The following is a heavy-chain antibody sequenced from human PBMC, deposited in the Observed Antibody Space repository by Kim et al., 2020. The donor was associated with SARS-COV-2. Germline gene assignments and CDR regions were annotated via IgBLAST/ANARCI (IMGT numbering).Heavy chain of an antibody. CDR1: GYSFTSYW. CDR2: IYPGDSDT. CDR3: ASSTYYYDSSGYNNPLDY. J-gene: IGHJ4*02. Sequence: GASLKISCKGSGYSFTSYWIGWVRQMPGKGLEWMGIIYPGDSDTRYSPSFQGQVTISADKSISTAYLQWSSLKASDTAMYYCASSTYYYDSSGYNNPLDYWGQRTLVTVSS. V-gene: IGHV5-51*01. D-gene: IGHD3-22*01.